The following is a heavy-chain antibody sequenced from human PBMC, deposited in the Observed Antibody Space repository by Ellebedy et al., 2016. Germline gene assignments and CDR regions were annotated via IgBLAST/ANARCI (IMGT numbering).Heavy chain of an antibody. V-gene: IGHV3-23*01. CDR2: INYSGGST. J-gene: IGHJ3*01. CDR1: GFTFSSYA. Sequence: GESLKISXAASGFTFSSYAMNWVRQAPGKGLEWVSSINYSGGSTYYVDSVKGRFIISRDNSKKTLSLQMNSLRAEDTAVYYCAPSGSFHGGAGMDGAFDLWGQGTMVTVSS. CDR3: APSGSFHGGAGMDGAFDL. D-gene: IGHD1-26*01.